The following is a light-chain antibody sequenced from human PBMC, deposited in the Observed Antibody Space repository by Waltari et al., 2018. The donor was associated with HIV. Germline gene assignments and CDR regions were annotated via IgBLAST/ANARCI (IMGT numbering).Light chain of an antibody. CDR2: DVN. V-gene: IGLV2-14*03. Sequence: QSALTQPASVSGSPGQSITISCPGTSSDVGAYEYVSWYQQHPGKAPKLMIYDVNNRPSGVSHRFSGSKSATTASLTISGLQAEDEADYYCSSYTTSSTYVFGTGTKVTVL. J-gene: IGLJ1*01. CDR3: SSYTTSSTYV. CDR1: SSDVGAYEY.